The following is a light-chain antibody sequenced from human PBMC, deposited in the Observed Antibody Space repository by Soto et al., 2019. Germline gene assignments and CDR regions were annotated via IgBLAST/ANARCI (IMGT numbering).Light chain of an antibody. CDR3: LQDYSPILA. CDR2: DTS. Sequence: DIQMTQSPSSLSASIGDTVTITCRASQSIASFLNWLQLKPGKAPKLLISDTSTLQSGVPSRFSGGGSGTEFTLTIRSLQPEEAALYFCLQDYSPILAFGAGTRVEIK. J-gene: IGKJ4*01. V-gene: IGKV1-39*01. CDR1: QSIASF.